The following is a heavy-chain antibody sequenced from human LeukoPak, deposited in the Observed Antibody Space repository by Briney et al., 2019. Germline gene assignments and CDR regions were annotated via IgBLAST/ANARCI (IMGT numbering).Heavy chain of an antibody. D-gene: IGHD2-2*02. CDR2: ISWNSGSI. CDR1: GFTFDDYA. CDR3: AKGSTAAIRHYMDV. V-gene: IGHV3-9*01. J-gene: IGHJ6*03. Sequence: GGSLRLSCAASGFTFDDYAMHWVRQAPGKGLEWVSGISWNSGSIGYADSVKGRFTISRDNAKNSLYLRMNSLRAEDTALYYCAKGSTAAIRHYMDVWGKGTTVTVSS.